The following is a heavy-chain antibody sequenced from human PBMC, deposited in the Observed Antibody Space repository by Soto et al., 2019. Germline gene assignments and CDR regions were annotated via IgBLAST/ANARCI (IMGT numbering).Heavy chain of an antibody. CDR1: GFTFSSSA. CDR2: IGASGAGT. CDR3: ALRKTGSYFDY. Sequence: HPXVSLGLSCAASGFTFSSSAMSWVRQAPGKGLEWVSAIGASGAGTYYAEYVKGRFTISRDNSKNTLYLQMNSLRAEDTAVYYCALRKTGSYFDYWGQGTLVTVSS. D-gene: IGHD1-26*01. V-gene: IGHV3-23*01. J-gene: IGHJ4*02.